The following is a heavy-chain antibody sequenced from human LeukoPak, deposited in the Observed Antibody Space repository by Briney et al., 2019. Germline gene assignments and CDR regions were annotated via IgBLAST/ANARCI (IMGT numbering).Heavy chain of an antibody. CDR3: ASTPRDITMVRGVILAYFDY. Sequence: SETLSLTCTVSGGSISNKYWSWIRQPPGKGLEWIGYIYYSGSTNYNPSLKSRVTMSVDTSKNQFSLKLSSVTAADTAVYYCASTPRDITMVRGVILAYFDYWGQGTLVTVSS. CDR1: GGSISNKY. J-gene: IGHJ4*02. V-gene: IGHV4-59*12. D-gene: IGHD3-10*01. CDR2: IYYSGST.